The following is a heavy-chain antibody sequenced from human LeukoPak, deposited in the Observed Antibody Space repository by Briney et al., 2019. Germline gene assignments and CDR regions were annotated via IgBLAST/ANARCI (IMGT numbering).Heavy chain of an antibody. Sequence: ASVKVSCKASGGTFSSYAISWVRQAPGQGLEWMGGIIPIFGTANYAQKFQGRVTITADESTSTAYMELSSLRSEDTAVYYCATRLPYYYDSSGYRYNYFDYWGQGTLVTVSS. D-gene: IGHD3-22*01. CDR2: IIPIFGTA. V-gene: IGHV1-69*13. J-gene: IGHJ4*02. CDR1: GGTFSSYA. CDR3: ATRLPYYYDSSGYRYNYFDY.